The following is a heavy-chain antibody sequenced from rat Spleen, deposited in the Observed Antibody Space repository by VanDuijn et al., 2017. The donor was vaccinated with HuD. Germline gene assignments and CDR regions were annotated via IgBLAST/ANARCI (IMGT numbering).Heavy chain of an antibody. D-gene: IGHD1-12*03. CDR1: GYSIASSYR. Sequence: EVPLQESGPGLVKPSQSLSLTCSVTGYSIASSYRWTWIRKFPGSRLAWMGYIDRAGNTNYNPSLKSRISITRDTSKNRFFLRVNSVTTEDTATYHCARSYYDGYYHLYWGQGVMVTVSS. V-gene: IGHV3-3*01. CDR3: ARSYYDGYYHLY. J-gene: IGHJ2*01. CDR2: IDRAGNT.